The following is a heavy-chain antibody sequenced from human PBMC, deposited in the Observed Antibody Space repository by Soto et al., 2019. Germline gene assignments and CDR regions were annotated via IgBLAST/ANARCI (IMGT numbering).Heavy chain of an antibody. CDR2: LDYSGST. CDR3: ARHPMVRDFDWLSYYDS. Sequence: SETLSLTCTVSGGSITNSNFYWGWIRQSPGQGLEWIGSLDYSGSTYYNPSLKSRVTVSVDTSKNQFSLKLRSVTAEDTAVYFCARHPMVRDFDWLSYYDSWGQGALVTVSS. CDR1: GGSITNSNFY. J-gene: IGHJ4*02. D-gene: IGHD3-9*01. V-gene: IGHV4-39*01.